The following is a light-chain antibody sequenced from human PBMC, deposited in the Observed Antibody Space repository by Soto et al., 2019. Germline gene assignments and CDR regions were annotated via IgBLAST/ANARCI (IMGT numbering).Light chain of an antibody. CDR1: PSVSGSN. J-gene: IGKJ1*01. V-gene: IGKV3-20*01. Sequence: EIVLTQSPGTLSLSPGERATLSCRASPSVSGSNLAWYQQKPGQAPRLVIYTASIRATGIPDRFSGSGSGTDFTLTISRLEPQDSAVYFCQQYDRSPRTFGQGTKVDIK. CDR2: TAS. CDR3: QQYDRSPRT.